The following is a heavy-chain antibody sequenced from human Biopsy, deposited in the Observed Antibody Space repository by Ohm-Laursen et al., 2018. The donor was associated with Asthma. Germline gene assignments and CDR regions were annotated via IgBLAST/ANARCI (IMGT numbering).Heavy chain of an antibody. Sequence: GSSVKVPCKISGYSLTDLSMHWVRQAPGQGLEWMGGHDHEEGGTVNARRSQGRVTMTEDTSTDTAYMELSSLSSDDTAVYYCASDFPKDYVRYNFQFWGQGTLVTVSS. CDR1: GYSLTDLS. V-gene: IGHV1-24*01. CDR2: HDHEEGGT. CDR3: ASDFPKDYVRYNFQF. J-gene: IGHJ4*02. D-gene: IGHD4-17*01.